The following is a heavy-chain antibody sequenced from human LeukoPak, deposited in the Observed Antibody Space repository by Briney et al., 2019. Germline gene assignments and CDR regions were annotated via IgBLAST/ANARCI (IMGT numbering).Heavy chain of an antibody. CDR3: ARVSSGVYFDY. D-gene: IGHD2-15*01. J-gene: IGHJ4*02. V-gene: IGHV4-59*01. CDR2: IYYSGST. Sequence: SETLSLTCTVSGGSISSYYWSWIRQPPGKGLELIGYIYYSGSTNYNPSLKSRVTISVDTSKNQFSLKLSSVTAADTAVYYCARVSSGVYFDYWGQGTLVTVSS. CDR1: GGSISSYY.